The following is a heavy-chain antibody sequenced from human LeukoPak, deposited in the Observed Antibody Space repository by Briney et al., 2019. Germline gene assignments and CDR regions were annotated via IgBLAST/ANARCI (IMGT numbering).Heavy chain of an antibody. Sequence: GESLKISCKGSGYSFTSYWIGWVRQMPGKGLEWMGIIYPGDSDTSYSPSFQGQVTISADKSISTAYLQWSSLKASDTAMYYCARRRPPAAIQGWFDPWGQGTLVTVSS. CDR1: GYSFTSYW. J-gene: IGHJ5*02. CDR2: IYPGDSDT. D-gene: IGHD2-2*02. V-gene: IGHV5-51*01. CDR3: ARRRPPAAIQGWFDP.